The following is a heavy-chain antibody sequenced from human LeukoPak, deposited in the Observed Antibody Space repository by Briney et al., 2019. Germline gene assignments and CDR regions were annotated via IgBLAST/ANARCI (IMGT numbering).Heavy chain of an antibody. J-gene: IGHJ4*02. Sequence: ASVKVSCKASGYTFTNYAMHWVRQAPGQGLEWMGRINPNSGGTNYAQKFQGRVTMTRDTSISTAYMELSRLRSDDTAVYYCARGLWFGEYYFDYWGQGTLVTVSS. CDR3: ARGLWFGEYYFDY. CDR2: INPNSGGT. D-gene: IGHD3-10*01. V-gene: IGHV1-2*06. CDR1: GYTFTNYA.